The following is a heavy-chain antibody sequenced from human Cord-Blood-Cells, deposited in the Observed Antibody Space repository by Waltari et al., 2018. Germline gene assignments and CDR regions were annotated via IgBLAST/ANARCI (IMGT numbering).Heavy chain of an antibody. D-gene: IGHD1-7*01. Sequence: EVQLVQSGAEVKKPGESLKISCTGSGYSFTSYWTGWVRQTPGKGLEWMGIIYPGDSDTRYRPSFQGQFTISADKSISTAYLQWSSLKASDTAMYYCARQYNWNYYWYFDLWGRGTLVTVSS. CDR1: GYSFTSYW. CDR3: ARQYNWNYYWYFDL. V-gene: IGHV5-51*01. CDR2: IYPGDSDT. J-gene: IGHJ2*01.